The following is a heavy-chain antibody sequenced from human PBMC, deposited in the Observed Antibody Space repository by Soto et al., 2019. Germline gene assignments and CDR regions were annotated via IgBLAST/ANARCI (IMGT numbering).Heavy chain of an antibody. Sequence: PSETLSLTCAVVGDSLRGQSWNWIRQSPGKGLEWIGELDQSGGTNYNPSLKSRAIISDDTSKNQFSLTLTSVTAADTAVYYCAREDSYGWSGESLDVCGQRTTVTVSS. D-gene: IGHD6-19*01. V-gene: IGHV4-34*01. CDR1: GDSLRGQS. CDR3: AREDSYGWSGESLDV. CDR2: LDQSGGT. J-gene: IGHJ6*02.